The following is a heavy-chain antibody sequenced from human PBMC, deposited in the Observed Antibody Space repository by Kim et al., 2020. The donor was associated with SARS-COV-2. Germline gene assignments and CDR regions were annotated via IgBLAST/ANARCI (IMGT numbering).Heavy chain of an antibody. CDR2: INPKSGGT. Sequence: ASVKVSCKASGYTFTAYYMHWVRQAPGQGLEWMGWINPKSGGTNSAQNFQGRVTMTRGTSITTAYMELSRLRSDDTAVYYCARGRDYGDYRLYFDYWGQGTLVTVSS. J-gene: IGHJ4*02. CDR3: ARGRDYGDYRLYFDY. CDR1: GYTFTAYY. D-gene: IGHD4-17*01. V-gene: IGHV1-2*02.